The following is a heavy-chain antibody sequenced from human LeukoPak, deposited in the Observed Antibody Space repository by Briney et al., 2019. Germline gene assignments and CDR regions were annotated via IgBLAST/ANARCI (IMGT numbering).Heavy chain of an antibody. D-gene: IGHD1-7*01. Sequence: PSETLSLTCTVSGGSISSYFWSWIRQPPGKGLEWIVYVYYSGSTNYSPSLKSRVTISVDTSKKQISLKLSSATAADTAVYYCARVLELSKRGLDAFDIWGQGTMVTVSS. CDR1: GGSISSYF. CDR2: VYYSGST. J-gene: IGHJ3*02. V-gene: IGHV4-59*01. CDR3: ARVLELSKRGLDAFDI.